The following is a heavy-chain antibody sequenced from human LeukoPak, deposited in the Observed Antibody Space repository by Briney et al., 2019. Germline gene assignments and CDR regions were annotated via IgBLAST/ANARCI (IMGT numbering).Heavy chain of an antibody. CDR3: ARDGRFSSSPSYY. Sequence: SETLSLTCTVSGGSISSYYWSWIRQPPGKGLAWIGYIYYSGSTNYNPSLKSRVTISVDTSKNQFSLKLSSVTAADTAVYYCARDGRFSSSPSYYWGQGTLVTVSS. CDR1: GGSISSYY. CDR2: IYYSGST. J-gene: IGHJ4*02. V-gene: IGHV4-59*01. D-gene: IGHD6-13*01.